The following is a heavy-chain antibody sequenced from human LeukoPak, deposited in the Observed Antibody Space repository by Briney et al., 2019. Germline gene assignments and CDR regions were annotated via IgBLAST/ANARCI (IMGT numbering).Heavy chain of an antibody. CDR2: IWYDGSNK. J-gene: IGHJ4*02. CDR1: GFTFSIYG. CDR3: ARDRYYYDSSGYYYDC. V-gene: IGHV3-33*01. D-gene: IGHD3-22*01. Sequence: PGRSLRLSCAASGFTFSIYGMHWVRQAPGKGLEWVAVIWYDGSNKYYADSVKGRFTISRDNSKNTLYLEMNSLRAEDTAVYYCARDRYYYDSSGYYYDCWGQGTLVTVSS.